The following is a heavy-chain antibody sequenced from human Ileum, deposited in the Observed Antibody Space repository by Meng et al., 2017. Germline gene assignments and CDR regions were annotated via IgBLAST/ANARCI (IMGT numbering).Heavy chain of an antibody. J-gene: IGHJ4*02. CDR1: GGSVSTRDYH. D-gene: IGHD7-27*01. CDR3: ARDHWGSLDY. CDR2: AGT. Sequence: QGQLQESGHGLAGPSETLSLICTVSGGSVSTRDYHWGWIRQPPGKGLEWIGYAGTNYNPSLKSRVTISVDTSKRQFSLKLTSVTAADTAVYYCARDHWGSLDYWGQGILVTVSS. V-gene: IGHV4-61*08.